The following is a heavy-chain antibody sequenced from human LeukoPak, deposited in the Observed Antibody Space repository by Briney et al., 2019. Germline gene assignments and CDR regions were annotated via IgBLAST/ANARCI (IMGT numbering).Heavy chain of an antibody. CDR2: INPNSGVT. CDR3: ARDSVDRRSHPRFLEWSDYYHYYMDV. V-gene: IGHV1-2*02. J-gene: IGHJ6*03. Sequence: EASVKVSCKASGYTFTSYGINWVRQAPGQGLEWMGWINPNSGVTNYAQKFQGRVTVTSDMSISTAYMELSRLRSDDTAIYYCARDSVDRRSHPRFLEWSDYYHYYMDVWGKGTTVTVSS. CDR1: GYTFTSYG. D-gene: IGHD3-3*01.